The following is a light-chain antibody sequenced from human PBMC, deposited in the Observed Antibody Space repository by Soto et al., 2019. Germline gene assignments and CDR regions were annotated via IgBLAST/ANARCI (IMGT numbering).Light chain of an antibody. J-gene: IGLJ2*01. CDR1: SSDVGSYNV. V-gene: IGLV2-23*01. CDR2: EGS. CDR3: CSYAGSNVV. Sequence: QSALTQPASVSGSPGQSITISCTGTSSDVGSYNVVSWYQQHPGKATKLIIYEGSKLPAGVSNRFSGSKSGNTASLTISGLEAEDEADYYCCSYAGSNVVFGGGTKLTVL.